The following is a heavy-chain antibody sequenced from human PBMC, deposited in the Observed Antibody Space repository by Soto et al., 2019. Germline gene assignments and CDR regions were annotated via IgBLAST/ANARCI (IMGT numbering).Heavy chain of an antibody. J-gene: IGHJ4*02. V-gene: IGHV3-23*01. D-gene: IGHD2-21*01. CDR1: GFTFSSYA. CDR3: AKDVVALRPAGEVGYYFDY. Sequence: EVQLLESGGGLVQPGGSLRLSCAASGFTFSSYAMSWVRQAPGKGLEWVSAISGSGGSTYYADSVKGRFTISRDNSKNTLYLQMNSLRAEDTAVYYCAKDVVALRPAGEVGYYFDYWGQGTLVTVSS. CDR2: ISGSGGST.